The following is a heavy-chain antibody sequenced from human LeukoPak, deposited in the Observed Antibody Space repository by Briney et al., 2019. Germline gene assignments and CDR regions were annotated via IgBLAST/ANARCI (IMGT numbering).Heavy chain of an antibody. V-gene: IGHV3-11*04. Sequence: GGSLRLSCVASGFTFSDFYMTWIRQAPGKGLEWISYISSGGGAKYYADSVKGRFTISRDNADNSLYLQMNSLRAEDTAIYYCATSYDSSGNNWGQGTLVTVSS. CDR1: GFTFSDFY. J-gene: IGHJ4*02. CDR2: ISSGGGAK. D-gene: IGHD3-22*01. CDR3: ATSYDSSGNN.